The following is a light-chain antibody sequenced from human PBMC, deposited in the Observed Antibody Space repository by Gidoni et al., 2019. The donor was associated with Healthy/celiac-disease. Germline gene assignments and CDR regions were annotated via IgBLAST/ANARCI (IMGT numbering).Light chain of an antibody. J-gene: IGLJ2*01. CDR2: SNN. CDR3: AAWDDSLNGRVV. CDR1: SSNIGSNT. Sequence: QSVLTQPPSASGTPGPRVTISCSGRSSNIGSNTVNWYQQIPGTAPKLLIYSNNQRPSGVPDRFSGSKSGTSASLAISGLQSEDEADYYCAAWDDSLNGRVVFGGGTKLTVL. V-gene: IGLV1-44*01.